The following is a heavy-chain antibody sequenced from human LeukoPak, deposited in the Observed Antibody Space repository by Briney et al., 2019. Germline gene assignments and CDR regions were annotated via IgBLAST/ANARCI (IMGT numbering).Heavy chain of an antibody. CDR1: GYSFTNNW. D-gene: IGHD2-2*01. V-gene: IGHV5-51*01. J-gene: IGHJ4*02. Sequence: GESLKISCTGSGYSFTNNWIVWARQMPGKGLEWMGIIYPGDSETTYSPSFQGHVTFSADKSITTTYLQWSSLKASDTAMYYCARGRGYCTSSMCHDLDYWGQGTLVTVSS. CDR2: IYPGDSET. CDR3: ARGRGYCTSSMCHDLDY.